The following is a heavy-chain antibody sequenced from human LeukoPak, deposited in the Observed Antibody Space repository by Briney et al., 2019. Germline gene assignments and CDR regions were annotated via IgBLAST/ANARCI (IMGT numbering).Heavy chain of an antibody. CDR2: SSAYNGNT. CDR1: GYTFTSYG. J-gene: IGHJ2*01. D-gene: IGHD2-8*01. Sequence: ASVKVSCKASGYTFTSYGISWVRQAPGQGLEWMGWSSAYNGNTNYAQKLQGRVTMTTDTSTSTAHMELRSLRSDDTAVYYCARVYGASSYFDLWGRGTLVTVSS. V-gene: IGHV1-18*01. CDR3: ARVYGASSYFDL.